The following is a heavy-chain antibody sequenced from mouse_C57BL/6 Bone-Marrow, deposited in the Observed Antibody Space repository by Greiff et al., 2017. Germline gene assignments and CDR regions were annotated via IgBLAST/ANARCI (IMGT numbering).Heavy chain of an antibody. CDR1: GFTFSDYG. D-gene: IGHD4-1*01. J-gene: IGHJ2*01. CDR3: ARGTGRYFDY. V-gene: IGHV5-17*01. Sequence: EVKLMESGGGLVKPGGSLKLSCAASGFTFSDYGLHWVRQAPEKGLECVAYISSGSSTIYYADTVKGRFTISRDNAKNTLFLQMTSLRSEDTAMYYCARGTGRYFDYWGQGTTLTVSS. CDR2: ISSGSSTI.